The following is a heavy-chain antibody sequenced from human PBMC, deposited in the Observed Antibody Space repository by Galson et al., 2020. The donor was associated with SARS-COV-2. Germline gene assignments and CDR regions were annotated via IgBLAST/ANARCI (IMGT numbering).Heavy chain of an antibody. D-gene: IGHD1-26*01. Sequence: TGGSLRLSCAASGFTFSSYTMHWVRQAPGKGLEWVAVISYDGSEKYYADSVKGRFTISRDNSKDTLYLQMNSLRTEDTAVYYCARPRILYAASSWDYYGMDVWGQGTTVTVSS. CDR2: ISYDGSEK. V-gene: IGHV3-30*04. J-gene: IGHJ6*02. CDR3: ARPRILYAASSWDYYGMDV. CDR1: GFTFSSYT.